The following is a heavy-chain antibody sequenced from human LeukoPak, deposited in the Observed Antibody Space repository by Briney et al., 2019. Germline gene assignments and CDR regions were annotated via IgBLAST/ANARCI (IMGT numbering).Heavy chain of an antibody. CDR1: GGSISSSSYY. V-gene: IGHV4-39*01. CDR2: IYYSGST. Sequence: SETLSLTCTVSGGSISSSSYYWGWIRQPPGKGPEWIGSIYYSGSTYYNPSLKSRVTISVDTSKNQFSLKLSSVTAADTAVYYCARAGSSGWARWFDPWGQGTLVTVSS. D-gene: IGHD6-19*01. CDR3: ARAGSSGWARWFDP. J-gene: IGHJ5*02.